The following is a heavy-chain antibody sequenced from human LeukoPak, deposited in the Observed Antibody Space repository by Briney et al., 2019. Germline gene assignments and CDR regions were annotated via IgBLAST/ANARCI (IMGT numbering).Heavy chain of an antibody. J-gene: IGHJ5*02. CDR1: GGSISSYY. Sequence: SETLSLTCTVSGGSISSYYWSWIRQPPGKGLEWIGYIYYSGSTNYNPSLKSRVTISVDTSKNQFSLKLSSVTAADTAVYYCARGTQVWFGQQNWFDPWGQGTLVTVSS. CDR2: IYYSGST. CDR3: ARGTQVWFGQQNWFDP. V-gene: IGHV4-59*01. D-gene: IGHD3-10*01.